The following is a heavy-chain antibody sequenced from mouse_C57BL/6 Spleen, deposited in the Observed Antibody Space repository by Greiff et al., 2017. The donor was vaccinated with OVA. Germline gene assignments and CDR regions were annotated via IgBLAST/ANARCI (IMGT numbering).Heavy chain of an antibody. V-gene: IGHV1-39*01. CDR1: GYSFTDYN. D-gene: IGHD3-2*02. CDR3: AADSSGYGAIDY. Sequence: VQLKESGPELVKPGASVKISCKASGYSFTDYNMNWVKQSNGKSLEWIGVINPNYGTTSYNQKFKGKATLTGDQSSSTAYMQLNSLTSEDSAVHYCAADSSGYGAIDYWGQGTSVTVSS. J-gene: IGHJ4*01. CDR2: INPNYGTT.